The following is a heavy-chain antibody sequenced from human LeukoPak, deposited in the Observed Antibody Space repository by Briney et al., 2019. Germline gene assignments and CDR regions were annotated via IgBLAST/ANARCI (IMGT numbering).Heavy chain of an antibody. CDR3: AREGVVAAYFDY. CDR1: GGSINSYY. J-gene: IGHJ4*02. V-gene: IGHV4-59*01. D-gene: IGHD2-15*01. Sequence: PSETLSLTCTVSGGSINSYYWSWIRQPPGKGLEWIGYIYYSGSTNYNPSLKSRVTISVDTSKNQFSLKLSSVTAADTAVYYCAREGVVAAYFDYWGQGTLVTVSS. CDR2: IYYSGST.